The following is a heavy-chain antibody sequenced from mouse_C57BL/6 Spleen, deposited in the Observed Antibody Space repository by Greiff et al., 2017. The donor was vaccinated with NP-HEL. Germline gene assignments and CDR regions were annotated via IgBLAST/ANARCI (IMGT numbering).Heavy chain of an antibody. Sequence: VQLQQSGAELVKPGASVKLSCKASGYTFTSYWMHWVKQRPGQGLEWIGMIHPNSGSTNYNEKFKSKATLTVDKSSSTAYMQLSSLTSEDSAVYYCARYWDGYYPFDYWGQGTTLTVSS. CDR2: IHPNSGST. D-gene: IGHD2-3*01. J-gene: IGHJ2*01. CDR3: ARYWDGYYPFDY. V-gene: IGHV1-64*01. CDR1: GYTFTSYW.